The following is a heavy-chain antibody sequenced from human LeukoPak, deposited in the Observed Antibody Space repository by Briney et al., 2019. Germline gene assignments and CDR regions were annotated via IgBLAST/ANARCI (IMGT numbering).Heavy chain of an antibody. CDR1: GFTFSSYG. J-gene: IGHJ4*02. CDR2: LWYDGSNT. D-gene: IGHD5/OR15-5a*01. V-gene: IGHV3-33*01. CDR3: ARDVYRGPDY. Sequence: GGSLRLSCAASGFTFSSYGMHWVRQAPGKGPEWVAALWYDGSNTYYADSVKGRFTISRDISKNTLYLQMDSLRAEDTAVYYCARDVYRGPDYWGQGTLVTVSS.